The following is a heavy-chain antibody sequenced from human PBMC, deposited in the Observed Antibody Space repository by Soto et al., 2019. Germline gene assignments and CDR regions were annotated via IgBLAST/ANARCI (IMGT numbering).Heavy chain of an antibody. V-gene: IGHV4-39*01. CDR1: GGSISSSSYY. Sequence: SETLSLTCTVSGGSISSSSYYWGWIRQPPGKGLEWIGSIYYSGSTYYNPSLKSRVTISVDTSKNQFSLKLSSVTAADTAVYYCARQLLPSDFWSRSLEYWFDPWGQGTLVTVSS. J-gene: IGHJ5*02. CDR3: ARQLLPSDFWSRSLEYWFDP. CDR2: IYYSGST. D-gene: IGHD3-3*01.